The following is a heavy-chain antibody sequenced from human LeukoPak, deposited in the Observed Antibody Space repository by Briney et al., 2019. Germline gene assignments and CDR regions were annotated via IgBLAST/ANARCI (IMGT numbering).Heavy chain of an antibody. Sequence: TSETLSLTCTLSGGSISIYYGNWIRHPPGKRREWIGYMYSSRSTNYNPSLKRRVTISVDTSRNHFSLKLCSVTAADTAVYYCARDWGWNDWGFEGWGQGTLVTVSS. CDR1: GGSISIYY. CDR2: MYSSRST. V-gene: IGHV4-59*01. CDR3: ARDWGWNDWGFEG. D-gene: IGHD1-1*01. J-gene: IGHJ4*02.